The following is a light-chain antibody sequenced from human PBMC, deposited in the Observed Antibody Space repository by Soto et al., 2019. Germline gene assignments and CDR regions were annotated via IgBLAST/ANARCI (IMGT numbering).Light chain of an antibody. J-gene: IGKJ5*01. Sequence: EIVLTQSPVTLSLSPGERDTLSCRASQTVSNQLAWYQQKPGQAPRLLIYDASRRVTGIPARFSGSGSGTDFTLTLSSLEPEDFAVYYCQQRAGSSTFGQGTRLEIK. V-gene: IGKV3-11*01. CDR2: DAS. CDR3: QQRAGSST. CDR1: QTVSNQ.